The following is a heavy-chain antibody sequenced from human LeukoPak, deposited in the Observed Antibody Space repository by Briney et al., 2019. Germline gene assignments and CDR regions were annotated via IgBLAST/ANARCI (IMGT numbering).Heavy chain of an antibody. J-gene: IGHJ6*02. V-gene: IGHV4-34*01. CDR3: NSLEWLKGSYGMDV. CDR2: INHSGGT. CDR1: GGSFSGCY. Sequence: SETLSLTCAVYGGSFSGCYWSWIRQPPGKGLEWIGEINHSGGTNYNPSLKSRVTISVDTSKNQFSLKLSSVTAADTAVYYCNSLEWLKGSYGMDVWGQGATVTVSS. D-gene: IGHD3-3*01.